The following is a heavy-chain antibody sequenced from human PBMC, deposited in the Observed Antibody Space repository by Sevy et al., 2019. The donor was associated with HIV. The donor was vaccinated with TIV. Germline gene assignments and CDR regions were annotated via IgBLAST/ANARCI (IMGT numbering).Heavy chain of an antibody. CDR1: GYTFTSYW. D-gene: IGHD3-10*01. Sequence: GESLKISCKGSGYTFTSYWLGWVRQMPGKGLEWMGIIYPGDSNTKYSPSFQGQVTISADKSISTAYLQWSSLKASDTAIYYCAKYGEFFENWGQGTLVTVSS. V-gene: IGHV5-51*01. CDR2: IYPGDSNT. CDR3: AKYGEFFEN. J-gene: IGHJ4*02.